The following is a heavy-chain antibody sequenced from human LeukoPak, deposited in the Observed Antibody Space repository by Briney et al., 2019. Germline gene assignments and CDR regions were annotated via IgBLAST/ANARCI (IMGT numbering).Heavy chain of an antibody. CDR2: ISGSGGST. V-gene: IGHV3-23*01. D-gene: IGHD2-15*01. CDR1: GFTFSSYA. Sequence: GGSLRLSCAASGFTFSSYAMSWVRQAPGKGLEWVSAISGSGGSTYYADSVKGRFTISRDNSKNTLYLQMNSLRAEDTAVYYCAKPFGLNPREDIVVVVAATQLRFPDYWGQGTLVTVSS. J-gene: IGHJ4*02. CDR3: AKPFGLNPREDIVVVVAATQLRFPDY.